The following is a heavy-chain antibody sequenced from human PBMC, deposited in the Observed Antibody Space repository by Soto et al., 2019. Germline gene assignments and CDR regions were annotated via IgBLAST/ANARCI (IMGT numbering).Heavy chain of an antibody. V-gene: IGHV3-30-3*01. CDR1: GFTFTAFA. J-gene: IGHJ4*02. CDR3: ARDRFFDSYSFDY. Sequence: QVQLVESGGGVVQPGRSLSLSCAASGFTFTAFAIHWVRQAPGKGLEWVAIISYDGGDTHFADSVKGRLTISRDNSTNTVYLHMTSLRPEGPSVYYCARDRFFDSYSFDYWGQGTLVTVSS. CDR2: ISYDGGDT. D-gene: IGHD3-9*01.